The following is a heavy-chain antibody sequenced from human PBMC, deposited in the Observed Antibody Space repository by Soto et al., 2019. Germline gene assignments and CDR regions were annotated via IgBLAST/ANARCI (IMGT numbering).Heavy chain of an antibody. CDR3: ARQLGHDYINNWFDP. V-gene: IGHV5-51*01. CDR2: IYPGGSDA. J-gene: IGHJ5*02. D-gene: IGHD4-4*01. CDR1: GYRFTSYW. Sequence: PGESLKISCKGSGYRFTSYWIAWVRQMPGKGLEWMGIIYPGGSDARYSPSFQGQVTISVDKSISTAYLQWSSLKASDTAIYYCARQLGHDYINNWFDPWGQGTLVTVSS.